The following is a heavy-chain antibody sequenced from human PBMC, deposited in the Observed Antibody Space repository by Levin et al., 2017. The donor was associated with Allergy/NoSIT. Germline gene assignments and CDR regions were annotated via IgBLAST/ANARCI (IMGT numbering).Heavy chain of an antibody. D-gene: IGHD6-13*01. Sequence: GESLKISCAASGFTFSSYAMHWVRQAPGKGLEWVAVISYDGSNKYYADSVKGRFTISRDNSKNTLYLQMNSLRAEDTAVYYCARDSPPRWGSWRGGAFDSWGQGTMVTVSS. CDR3: ARDSPPRWGSWRGGAFDS. CDR2: ISYDGSNK. V-gene: IGHV3-30-3*01. CDR1: GFTFSSYA. J-gene: IGHJ3*02.